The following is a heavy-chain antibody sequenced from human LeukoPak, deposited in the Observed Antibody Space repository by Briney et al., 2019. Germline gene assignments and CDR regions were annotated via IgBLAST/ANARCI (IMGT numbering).Heavy chain of an antibody. D-gene: IGHD6-19*01. CDR3: ARADGSVAGPPSGH. J-gene: IGHJ4*02. V-gene: IGHV3-30-3*01. CDR2: ISYDGSDK. Sequence: GGSLRLSCAASGFTFSSYAMHWVRQAPGKGLEWVAIISYDGSDKYYADSVKGRLTISRDDSKSTLYLQMISLRTEDTAVYYCARADGSVAGPPSGHWGQGTLVTVSS. CDR1: GFTFSSYA.